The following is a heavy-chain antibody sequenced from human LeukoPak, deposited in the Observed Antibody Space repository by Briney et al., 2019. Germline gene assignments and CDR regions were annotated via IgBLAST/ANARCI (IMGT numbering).Heavy chain of an antibody. CDR3: ARDNGPHSSYGMDV. Sequence: PGGSLRLSCAASGFTFSDYYMSWTRQAPGKGLEWVSYISSSSSYTKYADSVKGRFTIFRDNAKNSLYLQMNSLRAEDTAVYYCARDNGPHSSYGMDVWGQGTTVTVSS. D-gene: IGHD2-15*01. CDR2: ISSSSSYT. CDR1: GFTFSDYY. V-gene: IGHV3-11*05. J-gene: IGHJ6*02.